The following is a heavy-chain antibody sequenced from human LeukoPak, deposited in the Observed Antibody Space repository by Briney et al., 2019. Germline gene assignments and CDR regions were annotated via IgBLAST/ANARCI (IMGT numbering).Heavy chain of an antibody. V-gene: IGHV5-51*01. CDR2: IYPDDSDT. J-gene: IGHJ2*01. CDR1: GYSFTNYW. D-gene: IGHD6-19*01. Sequence: GESLKISCQGSGYSFTNYWLGWVRQMPGKGLEWMGIIYPDDSDTRYSPSFQGQVTISADKSISTAYLQWSSLKASDTAMYYCARHLGSGWPQAGDLWGRGTLVTVSS. CDR3: ARHLGSGWPQAGDL.